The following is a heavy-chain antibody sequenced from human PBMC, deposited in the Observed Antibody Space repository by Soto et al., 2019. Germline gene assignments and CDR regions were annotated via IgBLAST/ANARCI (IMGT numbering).Heavy chain of an antibody. CDR3: ARDKGGGAVVPDY. J-gene: IGHJ4*02. D-gene: IGHD6-19*01. CDR1: GFTFSSYG. CDR2: IWYDENNK. V-gene: IGHV3-33*01. Sequence: QVQLVESGGGVVQPGRSLRLSCAASGFTFSSYGMHWVRQAPGKGLEWVAVIWYDENNKYYADSVKGRFTISRDNSKNTQYLQMNSLRAEDTAVYYCARDKGGGAVVPDYWGQGTLVTVSS.